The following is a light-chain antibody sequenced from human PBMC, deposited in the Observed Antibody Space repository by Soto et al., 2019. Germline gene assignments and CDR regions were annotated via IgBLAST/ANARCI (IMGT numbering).Light chain of an antibody. CDR1: QSLSSTY. CDR2: GAS. V-gene: IGKV3-20*01. CDR3: QQYDRSRWT. Sequence: EIVLTQSPGTLSLSPGERATLSCRASQSLSSTYLAWYQQKPGQAPRLLIYGASSRATGIPDRFSGSGSGTDFTLTISRLEPEDFAVYYCQQYDRSRWTFGQGTKVEIK. J-gene: IGKJ1*01.